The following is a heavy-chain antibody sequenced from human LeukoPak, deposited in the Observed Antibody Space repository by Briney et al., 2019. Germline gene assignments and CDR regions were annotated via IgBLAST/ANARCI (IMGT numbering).Heavy chain of an antibody. Sequence: PSETLSLTCTVSGGSISSSSYYWGWIRQPPGKGLEWFGCIYYSGSTYYNPSLKSRVTISVDTSMNQFYLQLSSVTAANTAVYYCARDDNSSSLNWFAPWGQGTLVTVPS. CDR3: ARDDNSSSLNWFAP. CDR2: IYYSGST. V-gene: IGHV4-39*07. CDR1: GGSISSSSYY. J-gene: IGHJ5*02. D-gene: IGHD6-13*01.